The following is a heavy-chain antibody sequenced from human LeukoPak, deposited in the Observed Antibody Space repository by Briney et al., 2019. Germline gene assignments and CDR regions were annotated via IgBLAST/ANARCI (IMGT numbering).Heavy chain of an antibody. CDR1: GFTFSTYA. CDR3: AKAGLVRGGALDS. CDR2: ITGSGDGT. J-gene: IGHJ4*02. Sequence: GGSLRLSCAASGFTFSTYAMTWVRQAPGKGLEWVSSITGSGDGTSAADSVTGRFSISRDNSKSTLYLQMNSLRVEDTAVYYCAKAGLVRGGALDSWGQGTLVTVSS. V-gene: IGHV3-23*01. D-gene: IGHD4/OR15-4a*01.